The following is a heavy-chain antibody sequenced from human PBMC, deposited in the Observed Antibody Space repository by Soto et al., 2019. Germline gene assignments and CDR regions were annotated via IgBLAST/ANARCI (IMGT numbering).Heavy chain of an antibody. CDR3: AGIAVAGTTRFDP. D-gene: IGHD6-19*01. Sequence: PGESLKISCKGSGYSFTSYCIGWVRQMPGKGLEWMGIIYPGDSDTRYSPSFQGQVTISADKSISTAYLQWSSLKASDTAMYYCAGIAVAGTTRFDPWGQGTLVTVSS. CDR2: IYPGDSDT. J-gene: IGHJ5*02. V-gene: IGHV5-51*01. CDR1: GYSFTSYC.